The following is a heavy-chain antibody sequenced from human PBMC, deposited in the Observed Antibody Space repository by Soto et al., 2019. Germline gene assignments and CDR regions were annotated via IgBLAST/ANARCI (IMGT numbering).Heavy chain of an antibody. CDR3: ATLRYFDWLYWFDP. Sequence: GSLRLSCAASGFTFSSYWMSWVRQAPGKGLEWVANIKQDGSEKYYVDSVKGRFTISRDNAKNSLYLQMNSLRAEDTAVYYCATLRYFDWLYWFDPWGQGTLVTVSS. V-gene: IGHV3-7*01. CDR1: GFTFSSYW. CDR2: IKQDGSEK. D-gene: IGHD3-9*01. J-gene: IGHJ5*02.